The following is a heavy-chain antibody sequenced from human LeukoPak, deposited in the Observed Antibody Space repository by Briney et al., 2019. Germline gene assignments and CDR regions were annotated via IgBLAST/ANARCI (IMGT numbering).Heavy chain of an antibody. V-gene: IGHV1-46*01. J-gene: IGHJ4*02. CDR3: ARDDYGDYRMDY. Sequence: ASVKVSCKASGYTFTSYAMHWVRQAPGQGLEWMGIINPSGGSTSYAQKFQGRVTMTRDTSTSTVYMELSSLRSEDTAVYYCARDDYGDYRMDYWGQGTLVTVSS. D-gene: IGHD4-17*01. CDR1: GYTFTSYA. CDR2: INPSGGST.